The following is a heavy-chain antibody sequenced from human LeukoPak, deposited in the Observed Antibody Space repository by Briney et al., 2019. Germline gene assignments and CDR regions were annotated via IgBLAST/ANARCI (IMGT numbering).Heavy chain of an antibody. CDR2: INHSGST. D-gene: IGHD3-10*01. CDR3: ARVHYGSGSDFDY. CDR1: GGSFSGYY. J-gene: IGHJ4*02. Sequence: PLETLSLTCAVYGGSFSGYYWSWIRQPPGKGLEWIGEINHSGSTNYNPSLKSRVTISVDTSKNQFSLKLSSVTAADTAVYYCARVHYGSGSDFDYWGQGTLVTVSS. V-gene: IGHV4-34*01.